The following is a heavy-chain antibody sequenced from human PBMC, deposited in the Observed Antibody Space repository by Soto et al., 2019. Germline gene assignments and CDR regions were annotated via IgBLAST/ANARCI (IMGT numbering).Heavy chain of an antibody. CDR1: GFTFSSYD. V-gene: IGHV3-13*01. CDR3: ARGVPPTMKYGMDV. CDR2: IGTAGDT. J-gene: IGHJ6*02. Sequence: GGSLRLSCAASGFTFSSYDMHWVRQATGKGLEWVSAIGTAGDTYYPGSVKGRFTISRENAKNSLYLQMNSLRAGDTAVYYCARGVPPTMKYGMDVWGQGTTVPVSS. D-gene: IGHD3-22*01.